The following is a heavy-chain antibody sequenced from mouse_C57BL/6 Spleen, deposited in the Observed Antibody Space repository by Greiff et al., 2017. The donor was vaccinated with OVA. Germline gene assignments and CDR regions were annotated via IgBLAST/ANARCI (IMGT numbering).Heavy chain of an antibody. CDR2: IYPGSGST. CDR3: ARGDYYGSSNWYFDV. CDR1: GYTFTSYW. Sequence: VQLQQPGAELVKPGASVKMSCKASGYTFTSYWITWVKQRPGQGLEWIGDIYPGSGSTNYNEKFKSKATLTVDTSSSTAYMQLSSLTSEDSAVYYCARGDYYGSSNWYFDVWGTGTTVTVSS. D-gene: IGHD1-1*01. V-gene: IGHV1-55*01. J-gene: IGHJ1*03.